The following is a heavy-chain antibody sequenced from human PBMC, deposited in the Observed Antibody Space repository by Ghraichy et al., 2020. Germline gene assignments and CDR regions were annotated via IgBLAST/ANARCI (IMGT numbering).Heavy chain of an antibody. Sequence: GSLRLSCAASGFTFSSYGMHWVRQAPGKGLEWVAFIRYDGSNKYYADSVKGRFTISRDNSKNTLYLQMNSLRAEDTAVYYCAKDFYRNGNVDVWGQGTTVTVSS. D-gene: IGHD1-1*01. J-gene: IGHJ6*02. CDR2: IRYDGSNK. CDR1: GFTFSSYG. V-gene: IGHV3-30*02. CDR3: AKDFYRNGNVDV.